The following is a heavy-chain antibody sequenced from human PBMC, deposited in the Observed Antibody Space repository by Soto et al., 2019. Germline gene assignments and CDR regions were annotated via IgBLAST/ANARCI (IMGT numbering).Heavy chain of an antibody. D-gene: IGHD1-26*01. J-gene: IGHJ2*01. CDR2: IWYDGTNV. V-gene: IGHV3-33*01. CDR1: GFTFSTFG. CDR3: ARDGDSEKYYKWYFDL. Sequence: QVQLVESGGGVVQPGRSLRLSCAASGFTFSTFGMHWVRQAPGKGLEWVAIIWYDGTNVYYSDSVRGRFTISRDNSKNTLYLQIDSVRVEDTAVYYCARDGDSEKYYKWYFDLWGRGTLVTVSS.